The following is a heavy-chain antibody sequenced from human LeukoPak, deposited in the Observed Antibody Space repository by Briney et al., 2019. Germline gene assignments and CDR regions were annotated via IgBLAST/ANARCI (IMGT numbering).Heavy chain of an antibody. V-gene: IGHV4-39*01. CDR3: ARQAFFGGVHAFDI. CDR1: GGSISSSSYY. J-gene: IGHJ3*02. CDR2: IYYSGST. D-gene: IGHD3-16*01. Sequence: VKPSEPLSLPCTVSGGSISSSSYYWGWIRQPPGKGLEWIGSIYYSGSTYYNPSLKSRVTISVDTSKNQFSLKLSSVTAADTAVYYCARQAFFGGVHAFDIWGQGTMVTVSS.